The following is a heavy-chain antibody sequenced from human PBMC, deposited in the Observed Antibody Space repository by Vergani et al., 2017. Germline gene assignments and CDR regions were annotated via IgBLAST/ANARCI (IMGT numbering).Heavy chain of an antibody. CDR2: ISSSSSTI. J-gene: IGHJ4*02. CDR3: ARDLGEESADY. D-gene: IGHD3-3*01. V-gene: IGHV3-21*05. Sequence: EVQLVESGGGLVKPGGSLRLSCAASGFTFSSYSMNWVRQAPGKGLEWVSYISSSSSTIYYADSVKGRFTISRDNAKNSLYLQMNSLRAEDTAVYYCARDLGEESADYWGQGTLVTVSS. CDR1: GFTFSSYS.